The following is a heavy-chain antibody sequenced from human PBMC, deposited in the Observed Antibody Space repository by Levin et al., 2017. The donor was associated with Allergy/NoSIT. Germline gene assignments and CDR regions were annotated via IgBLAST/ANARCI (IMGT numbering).Heavy chain of an antibody. CDR3: ARGSPYGSYHWYFDL. Sequence: ASVKVSCKASGYTFTSNDINWVRQAAGQGLEWMGWMNPNSGNTGYAQKFQGRVTMTRNTSITTAYMELSSLTSEDTAVYYCARGSPYGSYHWYFDLWGRGTLVTVSS. CDR2: MNPNSGNT. D-gene: IGHD1-26*01. J-gene: IGHJ2*01. CDR1: GYTFTSND. V-gene: IGHV1-8*01.